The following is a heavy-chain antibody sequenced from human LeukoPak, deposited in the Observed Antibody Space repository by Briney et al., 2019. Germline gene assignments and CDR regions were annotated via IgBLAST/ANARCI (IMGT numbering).Heavy chain of an antibody. J-gene: IGHJ4*02. CDR1: GYSISSGYY. D-gene: IGHD1-7*01. CDR2: IYHSGST. V-gene: IGHV4-38-2*01. Sequence: SETLSLTCAVSGYSISSGYYWGWIRQPPGKGLEWIGSIYHSGSTYYNPSLKSRVTISVDTSKNQFSLKLSSVTAADTAVYYCARARYNWNYYFDYWGQGTLVTVSS. CDR3: ARARYNWNYYFDY.